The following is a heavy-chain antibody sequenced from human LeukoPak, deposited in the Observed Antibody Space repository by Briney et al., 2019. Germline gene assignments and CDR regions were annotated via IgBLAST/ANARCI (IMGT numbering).Heavy chain of an antibody. D-gene: IGHD3-22*01. V-gene: IGHV4-34*01. J-gene: IGHJ5*02. Sequence: SETLSLTCAVYGGSFSGYYWSWIRQPPGKGLEWIGEINHSGSTNYNPSLKSRVTISADTSKNQFSLKLSSVTAADTAVYYCARGRARITMIVVANNWFDPWGQGTLVTVSS. CDR3: ARGRARITMIVVANNWFDP. CDR2: INHSGST. CDR1: GGSFSGYY.